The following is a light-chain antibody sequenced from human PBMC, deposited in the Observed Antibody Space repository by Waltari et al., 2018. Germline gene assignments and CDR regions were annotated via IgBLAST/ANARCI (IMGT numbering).Light chain of an antibody. CDR2: WAS. Sequence: DIVMTQSPDSLAVPLGERATISCKSSQSVLYSSNNKNFLAWYQQKPGQPPKLLIYWASTRESGVPDRFSGSGSGTDFTLTISSLQAEDVAVYSCHQYYTSPFTFGPGTKVDIK. V-gene: IGKV4-1*01. J-gene: IGKJ3*01. CDR1: QSVLYSSNNKNF. CDR3: HQYYTSPFT.